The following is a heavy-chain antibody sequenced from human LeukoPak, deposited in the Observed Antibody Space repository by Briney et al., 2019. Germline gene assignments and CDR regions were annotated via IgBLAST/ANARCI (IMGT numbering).Heavy chain of an antibody. D-gene: IGHD3-16*01. J-gene: IGHJ3*02. Sequence: ASVKVSCKASGGTFSSYAISWVRQAPGQGLEWMGGIIPIFGTANYAQKFQGRVTITADKSTSTAYMELSSLRSEDTAVYYCARTVAGPGGAFDIWGQGTMVTVSS. CDR2: IIPIFGTA. CDR3: ARTVAGPGGAFDI. V-gene: IGHV1-69*06. CDR1: GGTFSSYA.